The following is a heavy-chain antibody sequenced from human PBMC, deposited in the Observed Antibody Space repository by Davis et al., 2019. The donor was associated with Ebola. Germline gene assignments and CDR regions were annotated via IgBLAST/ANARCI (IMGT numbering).Heavy chain of an antibody. Sequence: AASVKVSCKASGGTFSSYTISWVRQAPGQGLEWMGGIIPIFGAANYAQKFQGRVTMTRENSMSTAYMELSSLRSEDTAVYFCARGGVAYSDLDYWGQGTLVPVSS. CDR1: GGTFSSYT. D-gene: IGHD2-21*01. CDR2: IIPIFGAA. J-gene: IGHJ4*02. V-gene: IGHV1-69*05. CDR3: ARGGVAYSDLDY.